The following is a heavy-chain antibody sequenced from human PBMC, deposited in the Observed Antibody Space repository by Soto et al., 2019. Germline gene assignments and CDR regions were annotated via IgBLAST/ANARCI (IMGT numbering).Heavy chain of an antibody. D-gene: IGHD3-22*01. J-gene: IGHJ1*01. CDR2: ISHDGNK. Sequence: QVQLVESGGDVVQPGRSLRLSCAVSGFTFSGYVFHWVRQIPGKGLEWVGLISHDGNKQYADSVKDRFTISRDNSKNEVYLEMNSLRVEDTALYYCAREDESSCYAGTFQHWGQGTLVTVSP. CDR1: GFTFSGYV. CDR3: AREDESSCYAGTFQH. V-gene: IGHV3-30-3*01.